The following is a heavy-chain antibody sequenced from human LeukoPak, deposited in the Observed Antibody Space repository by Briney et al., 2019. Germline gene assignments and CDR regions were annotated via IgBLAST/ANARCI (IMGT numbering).Heavy chain of an antibody. Sequence: GASVKVSCKASGGTFSSYAISWVRQAPGQGLEWMGGIIPIFGTANYAQKLQGRVTITTDESTSTAYMELSSLRSEDTAVYYCASSGGELLRSPFDYWGQGTLVTVSS. CDR1: GGTFSSYA. V-gene: IGHV1-69*05. CDR2: IIPIFGTA. J-gene: IGHJ4*02. D-gene: IGHD1-26*01. CDR3: ASSGGELLRSPFDY.